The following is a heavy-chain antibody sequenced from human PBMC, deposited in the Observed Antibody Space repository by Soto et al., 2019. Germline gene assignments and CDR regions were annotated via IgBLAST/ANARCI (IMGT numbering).Heavy chain of an antibody. D-gene: IGHD4-17*01. CDR1: GVSVSSGSFY. CDR2: GSYSGTT. J-gene: IGHJ4*02. CDR3: ARGATVTQFDY. Sequence: QVQLQESGPGLVKPSETLSLTCTVSGVSVSSGSFYWAWIRQPPGMGLEWIGFGSYSGTTNYKPSLTSRVTMSVDTSRSQISLKVSSLTAADTAVYYCARGATVTQFDYWGRGTLVTVSS. V-gene: IGHV4-61*01.